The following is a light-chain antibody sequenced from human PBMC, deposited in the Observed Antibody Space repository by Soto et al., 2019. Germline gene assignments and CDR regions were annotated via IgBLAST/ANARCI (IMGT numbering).Light chain of an antibody. CDR1: QNVGSRY. Sequence: EIVLTQSPGTLSLSPGERATLSCRASQNVGSRYLAWYQQKPGQAPRLLIYGTSNRATGIPDRFSGSGSGTDFSLTISSLEPGDLAVYYCQQYESLPYTFGQGTKVEI. V-gene: IGKV3-20*01. CDR2: GTS. J-gene: IGKJ2*01. CDR3: QQYESLPYT.